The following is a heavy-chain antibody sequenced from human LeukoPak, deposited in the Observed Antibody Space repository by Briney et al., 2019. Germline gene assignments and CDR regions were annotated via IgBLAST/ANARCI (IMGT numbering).Heavy chain of an antibody. J-gene: IGHJ4*02. CDR2: INTNTGNP. V-gene: IGHV7-4-1*02. CDR1: GYTFTSYA. CDR3: AREAYSSAYYFDH. Sequence: ASVKVSFKASGYTFTSYAMNWVRQAPGQGLEWMGWINTNTGNPSYARGFTGRFVFSLDTSVSTAYLQISSLKAEDTAVYYCAREAYSSAYYFDHWGQGTLVTVSS. D-gene: IGHD5-18*01.